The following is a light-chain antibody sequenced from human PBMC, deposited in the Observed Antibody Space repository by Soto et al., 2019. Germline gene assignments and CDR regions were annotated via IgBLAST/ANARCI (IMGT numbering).Light chain of an antibody. CDR3: QQYGSSPPYT. Sequence: EIVLTQSPGTLSLSPGERATLSCRASHSVSSSYLAWYQQNPGQAPRLLIYGASSRATGIPDRLSGSGSGTDFTLTISRLEPEDFAVYYCQQYGSSPPYTFGQGTKLEIK. CDR1: HSVSSSY. V-gene: IGKV3-20*01. J-gene: IGKJ2*01. CDR2: GAS.